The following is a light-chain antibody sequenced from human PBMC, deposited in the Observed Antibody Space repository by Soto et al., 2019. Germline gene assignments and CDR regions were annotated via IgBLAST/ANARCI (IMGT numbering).Light chain of an antibody. CDR2: EVS. V-gene: IGLV2-14*01. CDR1: SSDVGGYNY. J-gene: IGLJ1*01. Sequence: LTQPASVSGSPGRSITISCTGTSSDVGGYNYVSWYQQHPGKAPKLMIYEVSNRPSGVSNRFSGSKSGNTASLTISGLQAEDEADYYCSSYTSSSTPYVFGTGTKVTVL. CDR3: SSYTSSSTPYV.